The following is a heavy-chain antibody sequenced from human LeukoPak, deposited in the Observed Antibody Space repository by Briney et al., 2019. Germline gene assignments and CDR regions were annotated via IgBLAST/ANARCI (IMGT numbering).Heavy chain of an antibody. Sequence: SQTLSLTCAISVDSVSTNSAAWNRIRQSPSRGLEWLGRTYYRSKWYNDYAVSVKSRITINPDTSKNQFSLQLNSVTPEDTAVYYRARDKGGSGYDHLDSWGQGTLVTVSS. CDR2: TYYRSKWYN. CDR3: ARDKGGSGYDHLDS. J-gene: IGHJ4*02. D-gene: IGHD5-12*01. CDR1: VDSVSTNSAA. V-gene: IGHV6-1*01.